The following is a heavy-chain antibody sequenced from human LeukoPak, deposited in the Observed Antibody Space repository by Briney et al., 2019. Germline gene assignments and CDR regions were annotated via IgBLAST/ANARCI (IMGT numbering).Heavy chain of an antibody. Sequence: SETLSLTCAVSGVSISSSEWWIWVRQPPGKGLEWIGSIYYSGSTHYNPSLKSRVTISVDTSKNQFSLKLSSVTAADTAVYYCARQGNSVYFQHWGQGTLVTVSS. J-gene: IGHJ1*01. CDR2: IYYSGST. CDR3: ARQGNSVYFQH. CDR1: GVSISSSEW. V-gene: IGHV4-39*01. D-gene: IGHD4-23*01.